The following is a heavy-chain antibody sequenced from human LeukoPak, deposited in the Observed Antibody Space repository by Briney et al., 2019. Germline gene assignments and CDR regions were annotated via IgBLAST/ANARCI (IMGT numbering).Heavy chain of an antibody. D-gene: IGHD3-10*01. V-gene: IGHV4-59*08. CDR3: ARLELRHLAMDV. CDR2: VSYSGST. Sequence: SETLSLTYTVSGGSITSYYWSWIRQPPGKGLEWIGYVSYSGSTNYIPSLKSRVTISLDTSKNQFSLKLGSVTAADTAVYYCARLELRHLAMDVWGQGTTVTVSS. J-gene: IGHJ6*02. CDR1: GGSITSYY.